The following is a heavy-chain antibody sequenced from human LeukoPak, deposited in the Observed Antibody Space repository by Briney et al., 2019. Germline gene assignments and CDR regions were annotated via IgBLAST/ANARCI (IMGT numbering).Heavy chain of an antibody. CDR1: GGSISSYY. D-gene: IGHD3-22*01. CDR3: ARYGSSGYYLVHGAFDI. V-gene: IGHV4-59*01. CDR2: IYYSGST. Sequence: PSETLSLTCTVSGGSISSYYWSWIRQPPGKGLEWIGYIYYSGSTNYTPSLKSRVTISVDTSKNQFSLKLSSVTAADTAVYYCARYGSSGYYLVHGAFDIWGQGTMVTVSS. J-gene: IGHJ3*02.